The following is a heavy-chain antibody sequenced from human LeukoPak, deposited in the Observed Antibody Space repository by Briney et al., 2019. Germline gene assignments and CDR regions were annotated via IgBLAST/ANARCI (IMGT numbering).Heavy chain of an antibody. Sequence: QPGGSLRLSCVASGFIFNNYAMSWVRQAPGKGPEWVSTLSGAGTTPYYADSVKGRFTISRDNSKNTLYLQMNSLRAEDTAVYYCAIVYDFWSGYFDYWGQGTLVTVSS. V-gene: IGHV3-23*01. CDR2: LSGAGTTP. D-gene: IGHD3-3*01. CDR3: AIVYDFWSGYFDY. CDR1: GFIFNNYA. J-gene: IGHJ4*02.